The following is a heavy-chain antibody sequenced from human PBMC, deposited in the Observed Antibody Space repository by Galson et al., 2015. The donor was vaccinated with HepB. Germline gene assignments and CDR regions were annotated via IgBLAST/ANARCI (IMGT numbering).Heavy chain of an antibody. CDR3: ARDSAYSSGWTIEARSAFDI. J-gene: IGHJ3*02. CDR2: INAGNGNT. Sequence: SVKVSCKASGYTFTSYAMHWVRQAPGQRLEWMGWINAGNGNTKYSQKFQGRVTITRDTSASTAYMELSSLRSEDTAVYYCARDSAYSSGWTIEARSAFDIWGQGTMVTVSS. V-gene: IGHV1-3*01. CDR1: GYTFTSYA. D-gene: IGHD6-19*01.